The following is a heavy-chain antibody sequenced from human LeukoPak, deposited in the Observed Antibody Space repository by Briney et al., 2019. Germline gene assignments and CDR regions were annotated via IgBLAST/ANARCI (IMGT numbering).Heavy chain of an antibody. CDR3: ARPVRYDTYYFDY. D-gene: IGHD3-22*01. J-gene: IGHJ4*02. Sequence: GESLEISCKGSGYSFTSYWIGWVRQMPGKGLEWIGIIYPGDSDTRYSPSFQGQVTISADKSISTAYLQWSSLKASDTAMYYCARPVRYDTYYFDYWGQGTLVTVSS. V-gene: IGHV5-51*01. CDR2: IYPGDSDT. CDR1: GYSFTSYW.